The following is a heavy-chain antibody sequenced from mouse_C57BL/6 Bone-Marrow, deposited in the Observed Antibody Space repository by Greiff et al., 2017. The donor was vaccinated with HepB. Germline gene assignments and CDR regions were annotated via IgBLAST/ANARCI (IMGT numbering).Heavy chain of an antibody. CDR2: IWTGGGT. CDR1: GFSLTSYA. D-gene: IGHD6-5*01. Sequence: VMLVESGPGLVAPSQSLSITCTVSGFSLTSYAISWVRQPPGKGLEWLGVIWTGGGTNYNSALKSRLSISKDNSKSQVFLKMNSLQTDDTARYYCARPSLSYYYAMDYWGQGTSVTVSS. V-gene: IGHV2-9-1*01. J-gene: IGHJ4*01. CDR3: ARPSLSYYYAMDY.